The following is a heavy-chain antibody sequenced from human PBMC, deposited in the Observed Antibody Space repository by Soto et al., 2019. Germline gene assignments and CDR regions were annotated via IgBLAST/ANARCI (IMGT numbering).Heavy chain of an antibody. CDR2: IKPDGSEK. CDR1: GFTFSSYW. CDR3: ARGDLRFLEWLLSYYYYYGMDV. Sequence: PGGSLRLSCAASGFTFSSYWMSWVRQAPGKGLEWVANIKPDGSEKYYVDSVKGRFTISRDNAKNSLYLQMNSLRAEDTAVYYCARGDLRFLEWLLSYYYYYGMDVWGQGTTVTVSS. J-gene: IGHJ6*02. D-gene: IGHD3-3*01. V-gene: IGHV3-7*04.